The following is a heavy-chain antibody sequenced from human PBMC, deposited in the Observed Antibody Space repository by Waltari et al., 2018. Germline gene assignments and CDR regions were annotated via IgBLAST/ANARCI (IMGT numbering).Heavy chain of an antibody. Sequence: EVQLLESGGALVQPGGSLRLSCAASGFTFSNYDMGWVRQAPGAGLGWVSTVIASGDITYYADSVEGRFTISRDNFKKMLYLQMTSLRAGDTALYYCAKDGEDGPDYGLDVWGRGTTVTVSS. CDR2: VIASGDIT. V-gene: IGHV3-23*01. D-gene: IGHD2-15*01. J-gene: IGHJ6*02. CDR3: AKDGEDGPDYGLDV. CDR1: GFTFSNYD.